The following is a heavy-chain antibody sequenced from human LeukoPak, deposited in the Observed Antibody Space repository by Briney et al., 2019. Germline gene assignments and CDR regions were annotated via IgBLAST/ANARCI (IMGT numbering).Heavy chain of an antibody. Sequence: GGSLRLSCAASGFTFSNAWMSWVRQAPGKGLEWVGRIKSKSDGGTTDYAAPVEGRFTISRDDSKNTLYLQMNSLKTEDTAVYYCTTGSYYDTTDYWGQGTPVTVSS. J-gene: IGHJ4*02. CDR3: TTGSYYDTTDY. D-gene: IGHD3-22*01. CDR1: GFTFSNAW. V-gene: IGHV3-15*01. CDR2: IKSKSDGGTT.